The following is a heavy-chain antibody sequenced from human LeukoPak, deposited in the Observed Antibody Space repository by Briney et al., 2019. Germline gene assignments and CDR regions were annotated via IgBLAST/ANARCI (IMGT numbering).Heavy chain of an antibody. Sequence: GGSLRLSCAASGFTFSDYSMSWDRQAPGKGLECISTISGNGGSTYYADSVKGRFTISRDNSKNTLYLQMNSLGAEDTAVYYCAKDLATKRYWGQGTLVTVSS. J-gene: IGHJ4*02. CDR1: GFTFSDYS. D-gene: IGHD2-8*01. CDR3: AKDLATKRY. V-gene: IGHV3-23*01. CDR2: ISGNGGST.